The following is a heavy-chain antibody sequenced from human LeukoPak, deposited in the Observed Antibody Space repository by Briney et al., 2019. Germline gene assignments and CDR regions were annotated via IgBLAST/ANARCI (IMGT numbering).Heavy chain of an antibody. CDR2: ISYDGSNK. V-gene: IGHV3-30*18. J-gene: IGHJ4*02. D-gene: IGHD6-6*01. CDR1: GFTFSSYG. CDR3: AKDVGPSIAARGHDY. Sequence: PGGSLRLSCAASGFTFSSYGMHWVRQAPGKGLEWVAVISYDGSNKYYADSVKGRFTISRDNSKNTLYLQMNSLRAEDTAVYYCAKDVGPSIAARGHDYWGQGTLVTVSS.